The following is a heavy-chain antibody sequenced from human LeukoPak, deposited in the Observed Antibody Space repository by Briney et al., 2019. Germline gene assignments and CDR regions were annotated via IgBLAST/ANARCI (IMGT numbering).Heavy chain of an antibody. CDR3: ARGYPLSTTAAGTYFQH. CDR2: INPNSGGT. CDR1: GYTFTGYY. Sequence: ASVKVSFKASGYTFTGYYMHWVRQAPGQGLEWMGWINPNSGGTNYAQKFQGRVTMTRDTSISTAYMELSRLRSDDTAVYYCARGYPLSTTAAGTYFQHWGQGTLVTVSS. V-gene: IGHV1-2*02. J-gene: IGHJ1*01. D-gene: IGHD6-13*01.